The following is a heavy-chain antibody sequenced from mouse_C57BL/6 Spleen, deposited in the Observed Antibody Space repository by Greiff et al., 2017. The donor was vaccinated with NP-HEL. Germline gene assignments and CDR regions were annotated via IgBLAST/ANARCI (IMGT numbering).Heavy chain of an antibody. V-gene: IGHV1-50*01. CDR2: IDPSDSYT. CDR1: GYTFTSYW. Sequence: QVHVKQPGAELVKPGASVKLSCKASGYTFTSYWMQWVKQRPGQGLEWIGEIDPSDSYTNYNQKFKGKATLTVDTSSSTAYMQLSSLTSEDSAVYYCARALAWYFDVWGTGTTVTVSS. J-gene: IGHJ1*03. CDR3: ARALAWYFDV.